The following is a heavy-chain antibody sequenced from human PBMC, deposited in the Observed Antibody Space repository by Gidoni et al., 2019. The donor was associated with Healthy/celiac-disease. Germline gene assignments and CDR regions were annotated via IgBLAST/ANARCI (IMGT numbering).Heavy chain of an antibody. V-gene: IGHV3-33*01. CDR1: GFTFSSYG. CDR2: IWYDGSNK. Sequence: QVQLVESGGGVVQPGRSLRLSCAASGFTFSSYGMHWVRQAPGKGLEWVAVIWYDGSNKYYADSVKGRFTISRDNSKNTLYLQMNSLRAEDTAVYYCAREELTVTLDYWGQGTLVTVSS. D-gene: IGHD4-17*01. J-gene: IGHJ4*02. CDR3: AREELTVTLDY.